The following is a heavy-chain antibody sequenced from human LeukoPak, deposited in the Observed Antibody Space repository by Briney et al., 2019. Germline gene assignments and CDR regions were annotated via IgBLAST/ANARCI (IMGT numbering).Heavy chain of an antibody. D-gene: IGHD4-11*01. CDR3: ARELSNYYYYGMDV. CDR1: GFTFSYYY. Sequence: GWSLRLSCAASGFTFSYYYMSWIRQAPGKGLEWVSYISSSGSTIYYADSVKGRFTISRDNAKDSLYLQMNSLRAEDTAVYYCARELSNYYYYGMDVWGQGTTVTVSS. V-gene: IGHV3-11*01. J-gene: IGHJ6*02. CDR2: ISSSGSTI.